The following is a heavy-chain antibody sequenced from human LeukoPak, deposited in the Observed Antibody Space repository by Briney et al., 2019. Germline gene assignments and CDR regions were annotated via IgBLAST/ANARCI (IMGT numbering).Heavy chain of an antibody. D-gene: IGHD1-7*01. CDR3: ARERSRNWNYDAFDI. V-gene: IGHV4-59*01. J-gene: IGHJ3*02. CDR1: FGSINSYY. Sequence: SETLSLTCTVSFGSINSYYWSWIRQPPGKGLEWIGYIYYSGSTNYNPSLKSRVTISVDTSKNQFSLKLSSVTAADTAVYYCARERSRNWNYDAFDIWGQGTMVTVSS. CDR2: IYYSGST.